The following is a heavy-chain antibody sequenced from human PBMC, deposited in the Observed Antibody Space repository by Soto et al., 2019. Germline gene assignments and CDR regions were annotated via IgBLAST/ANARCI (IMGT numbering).Heavy chain of an antibody. CDR3: ARRWYGTDI. CDR1: GFTLNSFW. V-gene: IGHV3-7*01. D-gene: IGHD6-13*01. Sequence: EVQLVESGGGLVQPGGSLRLSCAASGFTLNSFWMTWVRQAPGKGLEWVANINQDGSAKNYVESVKGRFTISRDNAKNSLYLQMNSLRAVDTAVYYCARRWYGTDIWGHGTTVTVSS. CDR2: INQDGSAK. J-gene: IGHJ6*02.